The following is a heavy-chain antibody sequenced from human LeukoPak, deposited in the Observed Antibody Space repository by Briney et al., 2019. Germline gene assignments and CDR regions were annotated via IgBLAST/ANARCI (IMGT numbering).Heavy chain of an antibody. CDR1: GFTFSGFA. Sequence: GGSLRLSCAASGFTFSGFAMTWVRRAPGKGLEWVSNIGASGGITYYADSVKGRFTVSRDNSKNTLCLQMNSLRAEDTAVYYCAKTMGAIDHDYWGQGTLVTVSS. J-gene: IGHJ4*02. CDR3: AKTMGAIDHDY. D-gene: IGHD1-26*01. CDR2: IGASGGIT. V-gene: IGHV3-23*01.